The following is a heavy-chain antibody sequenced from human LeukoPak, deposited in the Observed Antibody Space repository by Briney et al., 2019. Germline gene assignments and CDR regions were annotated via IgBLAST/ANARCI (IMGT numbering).Heavy chain of an antibody. J-gene: IGHJ4*02. CDR3: ATRGSDFWSGFDY. D-gene: IGHD3-3*01. CDR2: FDPENAEI. CDR1: GNTLRELP. Sequence: ASVKVSCKLSGNTLRELPIQWVRQAGGKGLEWMAGFDPENAEIVYAQKFQGRVTMTEDTATNTAYMELTSLTSDDTALYYCATRGSDFWSGFDYWGQGTQVTVSS. V-gene: IGHV1-24*01.